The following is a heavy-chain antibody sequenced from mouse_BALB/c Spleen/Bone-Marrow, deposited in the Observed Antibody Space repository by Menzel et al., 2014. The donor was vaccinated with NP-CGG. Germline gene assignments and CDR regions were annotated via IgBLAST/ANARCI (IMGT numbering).Heavy chain of an antibody. Sequence: EVQGVESGGGLVQPGGSRKLSCAASGFTFSSFGMHWFRQAPEKGLEWVAYISSGSSTIYYADTVKGRFTISRDNPKNTLFLQMTSLRSEDTAMYYCAREGDYGNYWYFDVWGAGTTVTVSS. CDR1: GFTFSSFG. D-gene: IGHD2-1*01. J-gene: IGHJ1*01. V-gene: IGHV5-17*02. CDR2: ISSGSSTI. CDR3: AREGDYGNYWYFDV.